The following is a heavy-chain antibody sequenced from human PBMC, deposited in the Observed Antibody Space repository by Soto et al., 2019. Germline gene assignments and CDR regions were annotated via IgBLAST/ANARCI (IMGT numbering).Heavy chain of an antibody. CDR2: ISAYNGDT. CDR1: GYSFTSYG. J-gene: IGHJ6*02. CDR3: ARDQGAGQYGMDV. Sequence: QVQLVQSGDEVKKPGASVKVSCKASGYSFTSYGVSWVRQAPGQGLEWMGWISAYNGDTHYAQKVQGRVTMTTDTSATTVYMALRSLRPADTAVYYCARDQGAGQYGMDVWGQGTTVTVSS. V-gene: IGHV1-18*01.